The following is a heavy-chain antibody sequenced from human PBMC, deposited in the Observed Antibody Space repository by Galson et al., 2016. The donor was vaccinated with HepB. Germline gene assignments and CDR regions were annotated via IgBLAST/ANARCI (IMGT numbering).Heavy chain of an antibody. V-gene: IGHV3-66*01. CDR3: AGESGYGLRQSHYYHYYGMDV. D-gene: IGHD5-18*01. J-gene: IGHJ6*02. Sequence: SLRLSCAASEFTVSRNYISWVRQAPGKGLEWVSIIYSSGGTYYADSVKGRFTISRDNSKNTVYLQMNNLRAEDTGVYYCAGESGYGLRQSHYYHYYGMDVWGQGTTVTVSS. CDR1: EFTVSRNY. CDR2: IYSSGGT.